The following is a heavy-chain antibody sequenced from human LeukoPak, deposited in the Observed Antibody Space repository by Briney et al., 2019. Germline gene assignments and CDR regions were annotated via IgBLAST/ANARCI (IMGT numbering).Heavy chain of an antibody. CDR3: ARDVSNSGWYEGTFDV. D-gene: IGHD6-19*01. Sequence: GGSLRLSCAASGFTFSSYWMSWVRQAPGKGLEWVANIKQDGSEKYYVDSVKGRFTISRDNAKNSLYLQMNSLRAEDTAVYYCARDVSNSGWYEGTFDVWGQGTMVTVSS. CDR1: GFTFSSYW. J-gene: IGHJ3*01. CDR2: IKQDGSEK. V-gene: IGHV3-7*03.